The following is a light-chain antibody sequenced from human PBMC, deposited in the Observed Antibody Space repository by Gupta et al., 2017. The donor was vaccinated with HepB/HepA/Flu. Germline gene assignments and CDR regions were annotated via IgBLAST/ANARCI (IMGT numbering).Light chain of an antibody. CDR3: AAWDDSLSGWV. Sequence: QSVLTQPVSTSGTPGQRVTILCSGSSPNIGKNYVFWYQQLPGTAPKLLIYRNNQRPSGVSDRFSGSKSDTSASLAISGLRSDDEAHYYCAAWDDSLSGWVFGGGTKLSVL. CDR2: RNN. CDR1: SPNIGKNY. J-gene: IGLJ3*02. V-gene: IGLV1-47*01.